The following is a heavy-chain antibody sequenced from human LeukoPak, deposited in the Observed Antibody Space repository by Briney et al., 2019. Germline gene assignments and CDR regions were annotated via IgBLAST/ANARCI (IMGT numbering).Heavy chain of an antibody. CDR2: IIPIFGTA. CDR1: GGTFSSYA. CDR3: ASLYYYDISGYQKNGYFHH. V-gene: IGHV1-69*13. D-gene: IGHD3-22*01. J-gene: IGHJ1*01. Sequence: SVKVSCTASGGTFSSYAISWVRQAPGQGLEWMGGIIPIFGTANYAQKFQGRVTITADESTSTAYMELSSLRSEDTAVYYCASLYYYDISGYQKNGYFHHWGQGTLVTVSS.